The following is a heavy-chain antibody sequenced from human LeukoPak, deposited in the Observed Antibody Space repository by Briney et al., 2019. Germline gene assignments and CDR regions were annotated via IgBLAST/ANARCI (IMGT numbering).Heavy chain of an antibody. CDR2: IIPIFGTA. D-gene: IGHD2-2*01. J-gene: IGHJ6*03. CDR3: ERARYIVVVPAAPYYYYYMDV. V-gene: IGHV1-69*01. CDR1: GGTFSSYA. Sequence: SVKVSCKASGGTFSSYAISWVREAPGQGLEWMEGIIPIFGTANYAQKFQGRVTITADESTSTAYMELSSLRSEDTAVYYCERARYIVVVPAAPYYYYYMDVWGKGTTVTVSS.